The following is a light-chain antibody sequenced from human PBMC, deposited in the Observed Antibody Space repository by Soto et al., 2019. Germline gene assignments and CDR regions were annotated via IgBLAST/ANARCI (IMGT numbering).Light chain of an antibody. CDR3: QQFSTSLT. CDR1: QSISSTY. Sequence: EIVLTQSPATLSLSPGERATLSCGASQSISSTYLAWYQQRPGLAPRLLIYDVSNRFTGVPDRFIGSGSGKDFTLTISRLEPEDFAVYYCQQFSTSLTFGGGTKVEIK. J-gene: IGKJ4*01. V-gene: IGKV3D-20*01. CDR2: DVS.